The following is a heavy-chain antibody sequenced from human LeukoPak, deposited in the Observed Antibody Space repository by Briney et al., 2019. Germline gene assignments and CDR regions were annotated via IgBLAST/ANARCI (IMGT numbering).Heavy chain of an antibody. D-gene: IGHD2-21*02. V-gene: IGHV1-46*01. CDR3: ARVSVYCGGDCYSGNAFDI. CDR1: GYTFTSYY. CDR2: INPSGGST. J-gene: IGHJ3*02. Sequence: AASVKVSCKASGYTFTSYYMHWVRQAPGQGLEWMGIINPSGGSTSYAQKFQGRVTMTRDTSTSTVYMELSSLRSEDTAVYYCARVSVYCGGDCYSGNAFDIWGQGTMVTVSS.